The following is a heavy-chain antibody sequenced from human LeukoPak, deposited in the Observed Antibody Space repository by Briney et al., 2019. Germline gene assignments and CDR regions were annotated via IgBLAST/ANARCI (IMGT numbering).Heavy chain of an antibody. CDR3: AKGNSGSIDYYYYMDV. Sequence: GGSLRLSCAASGFTFSSYAMSWVRQAPGKGLECVSAISGSGGSTYYADSVKGRFTISRDNSKNTLYLQMNSLRAEDTAVYYCAKGNSGSIDYYYYMDVWGKGTTVTVSS. J-gene: IGHJ6*03. CDR1: GFTFSSYA. CDR2: ISGSGGST. V-gene: IGHV3-23*01. D-gene: IGHD1-26*01.